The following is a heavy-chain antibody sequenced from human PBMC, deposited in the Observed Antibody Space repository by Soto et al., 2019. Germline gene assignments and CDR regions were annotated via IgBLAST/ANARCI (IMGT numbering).Heavy chain of an antibody. V-gene: IGHV1-18*01. CDR2: ISGFNGNT. J-gene: IGHJ4*02. CDR1: GYTFSRYG. Sequence: QVQLVQSGAEVKKPGASVRVSCKASGYTFSRYGISWVRQAPGQGLEWMGWISGFNGNTKESEKLQGRGTLTTDTASNTAHMELRGLRSDDTAVYYCARASAYSTPWSFDNWGQGTLVTVSS. CDR3: ARASAYSTPWSFDN. D-gene: IGHD6-13*01.